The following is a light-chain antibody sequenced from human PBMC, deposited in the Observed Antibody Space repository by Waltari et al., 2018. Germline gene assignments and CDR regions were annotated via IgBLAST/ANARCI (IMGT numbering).Light chain of an antibody. J-gene: IGKJ4*01. CDR3: QQYDDLGVT. CDR2: AVS. CDR1: QSVSRRY. V-gene: IGKV3-20*01. Sequence: EIVLTQSPSTLSLSPGERAILSCRASQSVSRRYLAWYQQKPGQAPRLLIFAVSSRATGIPDRFSGSGSGTDFTLTINRLEPEDFAVYYCQQYDDLGVTFGGGTKVEIK.